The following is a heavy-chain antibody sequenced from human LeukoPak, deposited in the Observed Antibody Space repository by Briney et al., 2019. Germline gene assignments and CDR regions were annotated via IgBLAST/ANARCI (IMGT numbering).Heavy chain of an antibody. V-gene: IGHV3-23*01. CDR1: GLTFSSYA. Sequence: GGSLRLSCAASGLTFSSYAMSWARQAPGKGLGWVSAISGSGGSTYYADSVKGRFTISRDNSKNTLYLQMNSLRAEDTAVYYCAKIPLPPYYGDYGPYYFDYWGQGTLVTVSS. D-gene: IGHD4-17*01. J-gene: IGHJ4*02. CDR2: ISGSGGST. CDR3: AKIPLPPYYGDYGPYYFDY.